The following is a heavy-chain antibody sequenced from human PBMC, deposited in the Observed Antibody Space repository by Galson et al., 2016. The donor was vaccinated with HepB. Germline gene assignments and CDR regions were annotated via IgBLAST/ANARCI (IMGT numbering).Heavy chain of an antibody. Sequence: SVKVSCKASGYSFTRYYMHWVRQAPGQGLEWMGIINPIGNSTTYAQKFQGRVTMTGVTSTTTVYMELSSLRSEDTAVYYCARDLSKGPRLRYFDYWGQGTLVTVSS. J-gene: IGHJ4*02. CDR3: ARDLSKGPRLRYFDY. CDR1: GYSFTRYY. V-gene: IGHV1-46*01. CDR2: INPIGNST. D-gene: IGHD6-6*01.